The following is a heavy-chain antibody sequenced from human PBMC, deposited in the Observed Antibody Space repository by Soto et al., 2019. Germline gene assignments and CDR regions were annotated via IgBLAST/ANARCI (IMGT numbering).Heavy chain of an antibody. J-gene: IGHJ3*02. V-gene: IGHV3-33*01. Sequence: QVQLVESGGGVVQPGRSLRLSCAASGFTFSSYGMHWVRQAPGKWLEWVAVIWYDGSNKYYADSVKGRFTISRDNSKNTLYLQMNCLRAEDTAVYYCAREGRDDALDISGQGTMVTVSS. CDR1: GFTFSSYG. CDR2: IWYDGSNK. CDR3: AREGRDDALDI.